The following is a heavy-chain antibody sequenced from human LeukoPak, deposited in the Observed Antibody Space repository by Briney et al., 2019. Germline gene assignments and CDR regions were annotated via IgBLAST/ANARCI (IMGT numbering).Heavy chain of an antibody. V-gene: IGHV3-30*18. D-gene: IGHD3-10*01. CDR3: AKDWVVRGVISY. J-gene: IGHJ4*02. CDR1: GFTVSSNY. Sequence: PGGSLRLSCAASGFTVSSNYMSWVRQAPGKGLEWVAGISYDGNNKYYAESVKGRFTISRDNSKNTLYLQMNSLRAEDTAVYYCAKDWVVRGVISYWGQGTLVTVSS. CDR2: ISYDGNNK.